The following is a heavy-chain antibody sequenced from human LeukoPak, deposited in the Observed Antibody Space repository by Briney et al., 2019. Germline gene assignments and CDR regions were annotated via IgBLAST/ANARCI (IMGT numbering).Heavy chain of an antibody. CDR2: ISSSSTYI. V-gene: IGHV3-21*01. Sequence: PGESLRLSCAASGFTFSNYNMNWVRQAPGKGLEWVSCISSSSTYIYYADSVKGRFTISRDNAKNSLYLQMNSLRAEDTAVYYCVTDGADYYDSTGYPIYFDYWGQGTLVTVSS. CDR1: GFTFSNYN. J-gene: IGHJ4*02. CDR3: VTDGADYYDSTGYPIYFDY. D-gene: IGHD3-22*01.